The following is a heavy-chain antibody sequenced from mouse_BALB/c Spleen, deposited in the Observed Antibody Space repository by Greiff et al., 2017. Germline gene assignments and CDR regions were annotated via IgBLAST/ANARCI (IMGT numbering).Heavy chain of an antibody. CDR3: ARDYYGYDGDAMDY. J-gene: IGHJ4*01. V-gene: IGHV1S29*02. D-gene: IGHD2-2*01. CDR1: GYTFTDYN. Sequence: VQLKESGPELVKPGASVKISCKASGYTFTDYNMHWVKQSHGKSLEWIGYIYPYNGGTGYNQKFKSKATLTVDNSSSTAYMELRSLTSEDSAVYYCARDYYGYDGDAMDYWGQGTSVTVSS. CDR2: IYPYNGGT.